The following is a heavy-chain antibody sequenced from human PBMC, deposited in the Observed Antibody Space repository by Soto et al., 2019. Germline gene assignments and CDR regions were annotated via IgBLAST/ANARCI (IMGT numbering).Heavy chain of an antibody. CDR2: ISTSGSTI. V-gene: IGHV3-11*01. D-gene: IGHD3-10*01. J-gene: IGHJ6*03. CDR3: AIDVRGSGLRMAGNYYFMDV. CDR1: GFTFSDYY. Sequence: QVQLVESGGGLVKPGGSLRLSCAASGFTFSDYYMNWIRQAPGKGLEWISYISTSGSTIYYADSVKGRFTISRDNAKNSRYLQMNSLRAEDTAVYYCAIDVRGSGLRMAGNYYFMDVWGKGTTVTVSS.